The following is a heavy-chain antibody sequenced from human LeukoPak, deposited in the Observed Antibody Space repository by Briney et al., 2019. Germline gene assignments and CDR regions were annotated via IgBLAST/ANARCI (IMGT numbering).Heavy chain of an antibody. D-gene: IGHD1-26*01. Sequence: GASVKVSCKVSGYTLSELSMHWVRQAPGKGLEWMGGYDPEDGETINAQKLQGRVTMTEDTSTDTAYMELSSLRSEDTAVYYCATDCGYGCGTGGYFDYWGQGTLVTVSS. J-gene: IGHJ4*02. CDR3: ATDCGYGCGTGGYFDY. CDR2: YDPEDGET. CDR1: GYTLSELS. V-gene: IGHV1-24*01.